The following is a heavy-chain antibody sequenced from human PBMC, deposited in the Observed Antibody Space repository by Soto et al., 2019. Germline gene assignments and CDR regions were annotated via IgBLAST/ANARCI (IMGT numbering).Heavy chain of an antibody. Sequence: QVQLVQSGAEVKKPGASVKVSCKASGYTFTGYYVHWVRQAPGQGLEWIGWIDPDSGGTNYAQKFQGWVTLTRDTSISTVYSEVNSLKSDDTALYYCARSGGNLYYFAMDVWGQGTTVTVSS. CDR1: GYTFTGYY. J-gene: IGHJ6*02. D-gene: IGHD4-4*01. CDR3: ARSGGNLYYFAMDV. CDR2: IDPDSGGT. V-gene: IGHV1-2*04.